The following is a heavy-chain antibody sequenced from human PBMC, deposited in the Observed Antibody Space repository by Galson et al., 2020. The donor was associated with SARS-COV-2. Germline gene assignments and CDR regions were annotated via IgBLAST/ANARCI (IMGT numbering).Heavy chain of an antibody. D-gene: IGHD1-26*01. CDR1: RYTLTELS. CDR2: FDPEDGET. V-gene: IGHV1-24*01. Sequence: ASVKVSCKVSRYTLTELSMHWVRQAPGKGLEWMGGFDPEDGETIYAQKFQGRVTMTEDTSTDTAYMELSSLRSEDTAVYYCATARIVGATNWFDPWGQGTLVTVSS. CDR3: ATARIVGATNWFDP. J-gene: IGHJ5*02.